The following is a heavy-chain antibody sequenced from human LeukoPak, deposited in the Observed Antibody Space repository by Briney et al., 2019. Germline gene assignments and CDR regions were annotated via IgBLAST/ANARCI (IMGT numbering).Heavy chain of an antibody. CDR1: GDSVSSNSAA. CDR3: ARVRGYGSGSYSNWYFDL. CDR2: TYYRSKWYN. V-gene: IGHV6-1*01. Sequence: SQTLSLTCAISGDSVSSNSAAWNWIRQSPSRGLEWLGRTYYRSKWYNDYAVSVKSRITINPDTSKNQFSLQLNSVTPEDTAVYYCARVRGYGSGSYSNWYFDLWGRGTLVTVSS. D-gene: IGHD3-10*01. J-gene: IGHJ2*01.